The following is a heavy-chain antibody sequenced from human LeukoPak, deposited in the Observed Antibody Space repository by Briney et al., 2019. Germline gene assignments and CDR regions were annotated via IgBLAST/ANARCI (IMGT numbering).Heavy chain of an antibody. CDR2: IDPKSGGT. D-gene: IGHD1-26*01. J-gene: IGHJ3*01. CDR1: GYTFTDYH. V-gene: IGHV1-2*07. CDR3: ARDDSGNDYNAFDV. Sequence: ASVKVSCKTSGYTFTDYHMHWVRQAPGQGLEWMGWIDPKSGGTKYAHRFQGRAIMTRDTSISTTYMGLTSLGSDDTAVYYCARDDSGNDYNAFDVWGQGTKVTVSS.